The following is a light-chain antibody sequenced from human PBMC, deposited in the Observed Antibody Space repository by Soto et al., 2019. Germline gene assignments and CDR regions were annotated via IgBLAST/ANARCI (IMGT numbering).Light chain of an antibody. CDR2: EVT. V-gene: IGLV2-14*01. J-gene: IGLJ1*01. CDR3: SSYTSSNSLV. Sequence: QSVLTQPASVSGSPGQSITISCTGTSSDVGGYNYVSWYKQTPGKAPKLMIFEVTSRPSGVSNRFSGSKSGNTASLTISGLQAQDEDDYYCSSYTSSNSLVFGTGTRSPS. CDR1: SSDVGGYNY.